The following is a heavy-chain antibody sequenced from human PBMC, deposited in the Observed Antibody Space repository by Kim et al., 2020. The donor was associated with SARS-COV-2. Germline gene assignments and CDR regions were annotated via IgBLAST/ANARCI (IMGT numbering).Heavy chain of an antibody. V-gene: IGHV3-74*01. CDR3: ARASYYDRWAFDI. Sequence: GGSLRLSCAASGFTFSSYWMHWVRQAPGKGLVWVSRINSDGSSTSYADSVKGRFTISRDNAKNTLYLQMNSLRAEDTAVYYCARASYYDRWAFDIWGQGTMVTVSS. CDR1: GFTFSSYW. J-gene: IGHJ3*02. D-gene: IGHD3-22*01. CDR2: INSDGSST.